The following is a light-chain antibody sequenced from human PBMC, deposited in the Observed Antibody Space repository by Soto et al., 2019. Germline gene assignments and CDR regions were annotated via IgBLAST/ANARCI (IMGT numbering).Light chain of an antibody. CDR1: QSLSSW. V-gene: IGKV1-5*03. Sequence: DIQMTQSPSTLSASVGDRVTITCRASQSLSSWLAWYEQKPGKAPRLLIYKASSLESGVPSRFRGSGSGSEFTLTISIRQPYDFAIYLCLQYKSYPWAFGEGTKVEIK. CDR2: KAS. J-gene: IGKJ1*01. CDR3: LQYKSYPWA.